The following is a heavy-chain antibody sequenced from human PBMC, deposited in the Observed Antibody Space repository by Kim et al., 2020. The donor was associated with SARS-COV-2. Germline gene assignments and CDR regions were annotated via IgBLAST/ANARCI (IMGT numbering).Heavy chain of an antibody. D-gene: IGHD3-9*01. V-gene: IGHV3-43*02. CDR1: GFTFDDYA. CDR3: AKDKNVLRYFDWLTYGMDV. J-gene: IGHJ6*02. Sequence: GGSLRLSCAASGFTFDDYAMHWVRQAPGKGLEWVSFISGDGGSTYYADSVKGRFTISRDNSKNSLYLQMNSLRTEDTALYYCAKDKNVLRYFDWLTYGMDVWGQGTTVTVSS. CDR2: ISGDGGST.